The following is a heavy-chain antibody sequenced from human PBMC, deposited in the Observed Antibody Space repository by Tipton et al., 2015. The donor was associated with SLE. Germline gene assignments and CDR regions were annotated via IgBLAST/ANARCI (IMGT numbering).Heavy chain of an antibody. V-gene: IGHV4-59*01. CDR2: IFYSEST. CDR1: GGSISSYY. D-gene: IGHD3-9*01. J-gene: IGHJ3*02. Sequence: TLSLTCTVSGGSISSYYWSWIRQPPGKGLEWIGYIFYSESTNYNPSLKSRVTIPVDTSKNQFSLKLSSVTAADTAVYYCARVKLVRYFDWLPDAFDIWGQGTMVTVSS. CDR3: ARVKLVRYFDWLPDAFDI.